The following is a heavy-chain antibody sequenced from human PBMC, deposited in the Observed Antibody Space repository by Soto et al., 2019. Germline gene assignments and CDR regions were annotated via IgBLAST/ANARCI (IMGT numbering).Heavy chain of an antibody. V-gene: IGHV3-23*01. CDR1: GFTFINYA. Sequence: EVQLLESGGGLVQPGGSLRLSCVGSGFTFINYAMNWVLQTPGKGLEWVSTISGGGDRTFDADTVKGRFTFCRDNSKNTVNLQLNSLRAVDTAVYYCERKFLGFTSRPDWWYFDLWGRCTLVTVCS. CDR2: ISGGGDRT. D-gene: IGHD2-2*01. J-gene: IGHJ2*01. CDR3: ERKFLGFTSRPDWWYFDL.